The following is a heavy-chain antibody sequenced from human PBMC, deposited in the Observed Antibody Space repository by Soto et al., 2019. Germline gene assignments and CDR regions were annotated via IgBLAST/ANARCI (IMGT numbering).Heavy chain of an antibody. CDR3: ALGWLKTGFDS. J-gene: IGHJ4*02. V-gene: IGHV6-1*01. CDR2: TYYGSNWTN. CDR1: GDSVSGN. D-gene: IGHD5-12*01. Sequence: SQTLSLTCAISGDSVSGNWNWIRQSPSRGLEWLGRTYYGSNWTNDYAVSVKSRMTINLDTSKNQFSLQLSSVTPEDTAVYYCALGWLKTGFDSWGQGTPVTVSS.